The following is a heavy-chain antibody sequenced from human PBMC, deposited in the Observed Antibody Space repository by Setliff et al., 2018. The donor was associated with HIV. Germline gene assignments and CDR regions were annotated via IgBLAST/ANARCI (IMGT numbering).Heavy chain of an antibody. J-gene: IGHJ6*02. V-gene: IGHV1-69*13. CDR3: ARGYDYLYYGMDV. D-gene: IGHD1-1*01. Sequence: SVMVSCKASGDNFNSHSISWVRQAPGQGLEWMGGIVPIFGTPNYAQKFKGRVTITADESTSTAYMELSSLRSEDTAVYYCARGYDYLYYGMDVWGQGTTVTVSS. CDR2: IVPIFGTP. CDR1: GDNFNSHS.